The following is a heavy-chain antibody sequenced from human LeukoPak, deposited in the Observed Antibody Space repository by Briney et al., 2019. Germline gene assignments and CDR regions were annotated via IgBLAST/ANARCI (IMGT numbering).Heavy chain of an antibody. CDR1: GFTVSRYS. D-gene: IGHD4-17*01. Sequence: GGSLRLSYTVSGFTVSRYSLYWVRQAPGKRLEWVSSISSSDTFMNYAASVRGRFTVSRDDAKNSMYLQMSSLRDEDTAVYYCARVRGYTYGDPLDYWGQGTLVTVSS. V-gene: IGHV3-21*01. CDR3: ARVRGYTYGDPLDY. J-gene: IGHJ4*02. CDR2: ISSSDTFM.